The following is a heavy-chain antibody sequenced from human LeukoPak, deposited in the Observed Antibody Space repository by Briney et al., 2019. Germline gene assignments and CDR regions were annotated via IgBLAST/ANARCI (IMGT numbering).Heavy chain of an antibody. CDR3: ATVTTLGYFDY. D-gene: IGHD4-17*01. J-gene: IGHJ4*02. CDR1: GGSISSSSYY. CDR2: IYYSGST. V-gene: IGHV4-39*01. Sequence: PSETLSLTCTVSGGSISSSSYYWGWIRQPPGKGLEWIGSIYYSGSTYYNPSLKSRVTISVDTSKNQFSLKLSSVTAADTAVYYCATVTTLGYFDYWGQGTLVTVSS.